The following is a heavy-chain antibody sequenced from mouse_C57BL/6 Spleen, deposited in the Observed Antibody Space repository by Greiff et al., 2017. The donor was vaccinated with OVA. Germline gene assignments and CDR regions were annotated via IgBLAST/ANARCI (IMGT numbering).Heavy chain of an antibody. J-gene: IGHJ4*01. CDR3: ARSRYYYGSSLAMDY. Sequence: VQLKESGPELVKPGASVKISCKASGYSFTGYYMNWVKQSPEKSLEWIGEINPSTGGTTYNQKFKAKATLTVDKSSSTAYMQLKSLTSEDSAVYYCARSRYYYGSSLAMDYWGQGTSVTVSS. D-gene: IGHD1-1*01. CDR2: INPSTGGT. CDR1: GYSFTGYY. V-gene: IGHV1-42*01.